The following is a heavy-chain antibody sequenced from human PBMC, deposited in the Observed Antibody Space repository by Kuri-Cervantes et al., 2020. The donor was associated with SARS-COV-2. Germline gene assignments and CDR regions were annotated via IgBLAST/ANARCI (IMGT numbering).Heavy chain of an antibody. D-gene: IGHD2-21*02. Sequence: GESLKISCAVSGFTFSNYAMHWVRQAPGKGLEWVALIWYDGSKRHYANSVRGRFTISRDQSKNTLFLQMNSLRAEDTAVYYCVRDSCGGDCYSGGDYWGQGTLVTVSS. CDR3: VRDSCGGDCYSGGDY. CDR1: GFTFSNYA. J-gene: IGHJ4*02. CDR2: IWYDGSKR. V-gene: IGHV3-30*04.